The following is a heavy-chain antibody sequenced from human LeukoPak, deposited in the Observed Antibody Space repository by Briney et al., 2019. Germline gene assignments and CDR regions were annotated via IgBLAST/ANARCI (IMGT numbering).Heavy chain of an antibody. J-gene: IGHJ3*02. D-gene: IGHD5-18*01. CDR2: IDYSGST. CDR1: GGSLSSYY. CDR3: ARVYSQIDYGFDI. V-gene: IGHV4-59*01. Sequence: SETLSLTCSVSGGSLSSYYWSWIRQPPGKGLEWVGYIDYSGSTNYNPSLKSRVTISVDTSKNQFSLNLSSVNAADTAVYYCARVYSQIDYGFDIWGQGTMVTVSS.